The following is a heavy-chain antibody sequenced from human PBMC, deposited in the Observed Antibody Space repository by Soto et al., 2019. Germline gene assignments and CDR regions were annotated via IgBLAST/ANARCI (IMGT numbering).Heavy chain of an antibody. CDR1: GFAFNDYG. CDR2: ISKSDYT. J-gene: IGHJ4*02. V-gene: IGHV3-21*01. D-gene: IGHD2-2*01. CDR3: AREDSIIIPAVSDF. Sequence: GGSLRLSCTVSGFAFNDYGINWVRQAPGKGLEWVSSISKSDYTYYSDSVKGRFAISRDNAKSSVSLQMNTLRVEDTAVYYCAREDSIIIPAVSDFWGQGTLVTVSS.